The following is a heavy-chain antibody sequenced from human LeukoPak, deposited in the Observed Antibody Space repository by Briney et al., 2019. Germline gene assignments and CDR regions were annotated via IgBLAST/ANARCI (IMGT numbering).Heavy chain of an antibody. J-gene: IGHJ4*02. Sequence: GGSLRLSCAASGFTFSSYAMSWVRQAPGKGLEWVSAISGSGGSTYYADSVKGRFTISRDNSKNTLYLQMNSLRAEDTAVYYCARGYVDTAMEYYFDYWGQGTLVTVSS. D-gene: IGHD5-18*01. CDR1: GFTFSSYA. V-gene: IGHV3-23*01. CDR2: ISGSGGST. CDR3: ARGYVDTAMEYYFDY.